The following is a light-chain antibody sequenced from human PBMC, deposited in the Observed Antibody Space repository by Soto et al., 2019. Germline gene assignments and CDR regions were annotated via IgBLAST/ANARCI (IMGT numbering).Light chain of an antibody. V-gene: IGKV3-11*01. CDR2: DAS. CDR3: QQRGSWPQLT. Sequence: DIVLTQSPATLSLSPGERATLSCRASQSVDSSLAWFQQKPGQAPSLLIYDASNRATGIPARFSGSGSGTDFTLTISSLEPEDFAVYYCQQRGSWPQLTFGGGTKVEI. J-gene: IGKJ4*01. CDR1: QSVDSS.